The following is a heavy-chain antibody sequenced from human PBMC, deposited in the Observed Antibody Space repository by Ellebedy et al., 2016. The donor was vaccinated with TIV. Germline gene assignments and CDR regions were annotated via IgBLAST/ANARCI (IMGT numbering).Heavy chain of an antibody. Sequence: GGSLRLSXAASGLTFSTAWLSWVRQAPGEGLEWVGRIKNKGDGGTTDYATPVKGRFTISRDDSKNTMYLQMNSLKSDDTAVYYCTTVIIGGGSWGQGTLVTVSS. V-gene: IGHV3-15*01. CDR3: TTVIIGGGS. D-gene: IGHD3/OR15-3a*01. CDR2: IKNKGDGGTT. CDR1: GLTFSTAW. J-gene: IGHJ5*02.